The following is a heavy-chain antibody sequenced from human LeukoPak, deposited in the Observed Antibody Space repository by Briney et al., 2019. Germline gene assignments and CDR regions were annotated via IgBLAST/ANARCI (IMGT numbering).Heavy chain of an antibody. CDR2: IYPTGNT. CDR3: ARLKFYDSTGYSPGYCMDV. D-gene: IGHD3-22*01. J-gene: IGHJ6*03. Sequence: KSSETLSLTCSVSGGAIISYYWSWIRQPAGKGPEWIGRIYPTGNTDYNPSLKTRVTMSTDLSKKQFSLRLRSVTAADTAVYYCARLKFYDSTGYSPGYCMDVWGKGTAVTVSS. V-gene: IGHV4-4*07. CDR1: GGAIISYY.